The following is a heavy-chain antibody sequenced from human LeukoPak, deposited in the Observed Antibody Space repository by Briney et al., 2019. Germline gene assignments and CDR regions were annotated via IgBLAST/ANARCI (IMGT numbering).Heavy chain of an antibody. CDR2: IYHTGNT. V-gene: IGHV4-4*02. CDR3: ARDPKWAFGGLNGGDFDY. Sequence: SETLSLTCDVSGGSISSSNWWNWVRQPPGKGLEWIGEIYHTGNTNYNPSLKSRVTISVDKSKNQFSLDLGSVTAADTAVYYCARDPKWAFGGLNGGDFDYWGQGILVTVSS. D-gene: IGHD3-16*01. J-gene: IGHJ4*02. CDR1: GGSISSSNW.